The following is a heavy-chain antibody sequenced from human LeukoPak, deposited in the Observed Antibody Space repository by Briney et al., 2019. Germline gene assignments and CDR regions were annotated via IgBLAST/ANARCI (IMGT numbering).Heavy chain of an antibody. Sequence: SETLSLTCTVSGGSISSGSYYWRWIRQPAGKGLEWIGRIYTSGSTNYNPSLKSRVTISVDTSKTQFSLKLSSVTAADTAVYYCARVGSDYYGSGSYYTHYYMDVWGKGTTVTVSS. CDR1: GGSISSGSYY. CDR2: IYTSGST. V-gene: IGHV4-61*02. D-gene: IGHD3-10*01. CDR3: ARVGSDYYGSGSYYTHYYMDV. J-gene: IGHJ6*03.